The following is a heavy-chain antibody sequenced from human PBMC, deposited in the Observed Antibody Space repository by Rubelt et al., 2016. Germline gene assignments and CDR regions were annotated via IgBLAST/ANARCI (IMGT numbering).Heavy chain of an antibody. CDR2: GST. D-gene: IGHD6-25*01. J-gene: IGHJ5*02. V-gene: IGHV4-39*07. CDR3: ARDFLQQRTRWDWFDP. Sequence: GSTYYNPSLKSRVTISVDTSKNQFSLEVRFVTAADTAVYYCARDFLQQRTRWDWFDPWGQGTLVTVSS.